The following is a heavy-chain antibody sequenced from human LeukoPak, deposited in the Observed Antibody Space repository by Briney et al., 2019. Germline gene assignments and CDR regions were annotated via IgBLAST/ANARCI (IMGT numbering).Heavy chain of an antibody. CDR2: INPNSGGT. J-gene: IGHJ4*02. CDR1: GYTFTGYY. V-gene: IGHV1-2*02. Sequence: ASVKVFCKSSGYTFTGYYMHWVRQAPGQGLEWMGCINPNSGGTSYAQKFRGSLTMTRDTSISTAYMELSRLRSADTAVYYCAIDSGYSTLLGYWGQGTLVTVSS. CDR3: AIDSGYSTLLGY. D-gene: IGHD5-12*01.